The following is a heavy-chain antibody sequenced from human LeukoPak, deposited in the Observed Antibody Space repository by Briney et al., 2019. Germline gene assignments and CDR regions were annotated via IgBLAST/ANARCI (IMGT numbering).Heavy chain of an antibody. J-gene: IGHJ5*02. V-gene: IGHV4-31*03. CDR1: GVSISSGGYS. Sequence: PSQTLSLTCTVSGVSISSGGYSWRWIRQHPGKGLEWIGYIYYSGSTYYNPSLKSRVTISVDTSKNQFSLKLSSVTAADTAVYYCARDRLYLDSSSWYARWFDPWGQGTLVTVSS. CDR3: ARDRLYLDSSSWYARWFDP. CDR2: IYYSGST. D-gene: IGHD6-13*01.